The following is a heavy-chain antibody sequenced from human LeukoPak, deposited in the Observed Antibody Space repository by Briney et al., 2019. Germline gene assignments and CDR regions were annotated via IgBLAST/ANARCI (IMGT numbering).Heavy chain of an antibody. D-gene: IGHD4-23*01. CDR2: IRYDANSK. V-gene: IGHV3-30*02. Sequence: GGSLRLSCAASGFTFSSYSMNWVRQAPGKGLEWVAFIRYDANSKYYADSVKGRFTISRDNSKDTLYLQMTSLRIEDTAVYYCTKGDDYGANTRLPKYNWFDPWGQGTLVTVSS. CDR1: GFTFSSYS. J-gene: IGHJ5*02. CDR3: TKGDDYGANTRLPKYNWFDP.